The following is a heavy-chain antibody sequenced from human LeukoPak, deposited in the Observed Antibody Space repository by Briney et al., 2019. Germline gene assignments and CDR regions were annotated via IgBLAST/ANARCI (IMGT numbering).Heavy chain of an antibody. Sequence: GGSLRLSCAASGFTFSSYAMSWVRQAPGKGLEWVSAISGSGGSTYYADSVKGRFTISRDNSKNTLYLQMNSLRAEDTAVYYCAKDPPQLVPAATLDAFDIWGQGTMVTVSS. CDR3: AKDPPQLVPAATLDAFDI. V-gene: IGHV3-23*01. CDR1: GFTFSSYA. J-gene: IGHJ3*02. D-gene: IGHD2-2*01. CDR2: ISGSGGST.